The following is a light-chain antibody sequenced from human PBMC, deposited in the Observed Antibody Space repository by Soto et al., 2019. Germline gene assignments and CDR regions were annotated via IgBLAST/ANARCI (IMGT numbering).Light chain of an antibody. J-gene: IGKJ2*01. V-gene: IGKV1-39*01. CDR1: QSISTS. CDR2: GSS. CDR3: LQTYTVPRT. Sequence: DIQMPQSPSSLSASVGDRVTITCRASQSISTSLCWFQQKPGRAPKLLISGSSTLQSGVPSRFSGSGFGTDFTLTISSLQPEDFAAYYCLQTYTVPRTFGQGTNLDIK.